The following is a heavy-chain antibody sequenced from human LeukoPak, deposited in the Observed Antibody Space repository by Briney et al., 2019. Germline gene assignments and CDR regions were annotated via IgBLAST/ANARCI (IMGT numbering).Heavy chain of an antibody. D-gene: IGHD6-19*01. CDR2: INWNGGST. CDR3: ARDYVSGWYMDY. CDR1: GGSFSGYY. J-gene: IGHJ4*02. Sequence: ETLSLTCAVYGGSFSGYYWSWVRQAPGKGLEWVSGINWNGGSTGYADSVKGRFTISRDNAKNSLYLQMNSLRAEDTALYYCARDYVSGWYMDYWGQGTLVTVSS. V-gene: IGHV3-20*04.